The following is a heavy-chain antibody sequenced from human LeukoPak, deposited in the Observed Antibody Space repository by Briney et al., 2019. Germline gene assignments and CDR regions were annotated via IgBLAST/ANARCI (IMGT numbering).Heavy chain of an antibody. D-gene: IGHD6-13*01. V-gene: IGHV1-2*02. CDR1: GCTFSDYF. J-gene: IGHJ4*02. Sequence: ASVKVSCKTSGCTFSDYFIHWVRQAPGQGLEWMGRINSKSGATNFAQSFQGRVTMTRDTSLSTAYMELSTLRSDDTAVYYCAREAALSSNLRDYLDYWGQGTLVTVSS. CDR2: INSKSGAT. CDR3: AREAALSSNLRDYLDY.